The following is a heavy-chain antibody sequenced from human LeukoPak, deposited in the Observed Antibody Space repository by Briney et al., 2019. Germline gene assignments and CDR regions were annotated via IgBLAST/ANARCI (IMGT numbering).Heavy chain of an antibody. CDR2: ISSSSSYI. J-gene: IGHJ4*02. CDR3: ARVVPAARGLAFDY. D-gene: IGHD2-2*01. CDR1: GFTFSSYS. V-gene: IGHV3-21*01. Sequence: GGSLRLSYAASGFTFSSYSMNWVRQAPGKGLEWDSSISSSSSYIYYADSVKGRFTISRDNAKNSLYLQMNSLRAEDTAVYYCARVVPAARGLAFDYWGQGTLVTVSS.